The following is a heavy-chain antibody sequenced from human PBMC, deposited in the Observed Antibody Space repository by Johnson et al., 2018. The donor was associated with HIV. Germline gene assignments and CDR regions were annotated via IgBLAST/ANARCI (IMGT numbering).Heavy chain of an antibody. J-gene: IGHJ3*02. D-gene: IGHD6-6*01. CDR1: GFTFSSYW. CDR2: IKQDGSEK. V-gene: IGHV3-7*01. Sequence: VQLVESGGGLVQPGGSLRLSCAASGFTFSSYWMSWVRQAPGEGLEWVANIKQDGSEKYYVYSVKGRFTNSRDNGKNSLYLQMNSLRAEDTAVYYCASSLPYSSSVGFDIWGQGTMVTVSS. CDR3: ASSLPYSSSVGFDI.